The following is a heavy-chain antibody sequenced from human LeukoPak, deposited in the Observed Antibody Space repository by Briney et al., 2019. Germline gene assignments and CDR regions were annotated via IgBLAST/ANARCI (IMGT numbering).Heavy chain of an antibody. Sequence: GGSLRLSCAASGFTFSDYYLGWIRQAPGKGLEWVSAISGSGGSTHYADSVKGRFTISRDNSKNTLYLQMNSLRAEDTAVYYCAKNREYYDSSGYPDAFDIWGQGTMVTVSS. J-gene: IGHJ3*02. CDR3: AKNREYYDSSGYPDAFDI. D-gene: IGHD3-22*01. V-gene: IGHV3-23*01. CDR1: GFTFSDYY. CDR2: ISGSGGST.